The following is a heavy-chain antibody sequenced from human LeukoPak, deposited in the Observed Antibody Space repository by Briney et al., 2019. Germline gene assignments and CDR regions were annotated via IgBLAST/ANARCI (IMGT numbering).Heavy chain of an antibody. J-gene: IGHJ4*02. CDR2: IYPDGITT. CDR3: AREAYEAGRYYIDY. CDR1: GFTFSSYC. V-gene: IGHV3-74*01. Sequence: GGSLRLSCAASGFTFSSYCIQWVRQVPGKGLVWVSRIYPDGITTNYADSVKGRFTISRDNAKNTLFLQMDSLRAEDTAVYYCAREAYEAGRYYIDYWGQEALVIVSS. D-gene: IGHD3-10*01.